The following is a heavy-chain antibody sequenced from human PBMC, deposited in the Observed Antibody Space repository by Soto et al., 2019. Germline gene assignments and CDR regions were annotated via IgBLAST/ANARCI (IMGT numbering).Heavy chain of an antibody. CDR2: ISAYNGKT. Sequence: ASVKVSCKASGYTFTSYGISWVRQAPGQGLEWMGWISAYNGKTNYAQKLQGRVTMTTDTSTSTAYMELRSLRSDDTAVYYCARERLIAAAGIGRFDPWGQGTLVTVSS. D-gene: IGHD6-13*01. CDR3: ARERLIAAAGIGRFDP. CDR1: GYTFTSYG. J-gene: IGHJ5*02. V-gene: IGHV1-18*04.